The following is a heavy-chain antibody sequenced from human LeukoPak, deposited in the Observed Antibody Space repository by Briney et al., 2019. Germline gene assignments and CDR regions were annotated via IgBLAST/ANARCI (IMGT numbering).Heavy chain of an antibody. CDR3: ARDRVESIAARPDYYYYGMDV. CDR1: GGTFSSYA. CDR2: IIPILGIA. D-gene: IGHD6-6*01. V-gene: IGHV1-69*04. J-gene: IGHJ6*02. Sequence: SVKVSCKASGGTFSSYAISWVRQAPGQGLGWMGRIIPILGIANYAQKFQGRVTITADKSTSTAYMELSSLRSEDTAVYYCARDRVESIAARPDYYYYGMDVWGQGTTVTVSS.